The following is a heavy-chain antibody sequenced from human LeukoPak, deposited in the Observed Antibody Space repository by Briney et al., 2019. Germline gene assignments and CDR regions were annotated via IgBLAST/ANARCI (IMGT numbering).Heavy chain of an antibody. Sequence: SETLSLTCTVAGGSISSGRYYWGWIRQPAGKGLEWIGRIYTSGGTNYNPSLKSRVTISVDTSKNQFSLKLSSVTAADTAVYYCARAAAALFDIWGQGTMVTVSS. D-gene: IGHD2-2*01. J-gene: IGHJ3*02. CDR3: ARAAAALFDI. V-gene: IGHV4-61*02. CDR2: IYTSGGT. CDR1: GGSISSGRYY.